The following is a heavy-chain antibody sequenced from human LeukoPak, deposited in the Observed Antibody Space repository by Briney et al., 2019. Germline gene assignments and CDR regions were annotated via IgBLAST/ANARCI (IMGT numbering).Heavy chain of an antibody. V-gene: IGHV4-30-4*08. J-gene: IGHJ4*02. D-gene: IGHD3-3*01. Sequence: TLSLTCTVSGGSISSGDYYWSWIRQPPGKGLEWIGYIYYSGSTYYNPSLKSRVTISVDTSKNQFSLNLSSVTAADTAVYYCASRMEWSSHIDYWGQGTLVTVSS. CDR2: IYYSGST. CDR1: GGSISSGDYY. CDR3: ASRMEWSSHIDY.